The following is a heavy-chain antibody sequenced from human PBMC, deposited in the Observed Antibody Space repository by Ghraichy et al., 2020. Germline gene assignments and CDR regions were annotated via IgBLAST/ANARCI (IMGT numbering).Heavy chain of an antibody. V-gene: IGHV3-69-1*01. Sequence: GGSLRLSCVASGFTSSDYYFTWVRQAPGKGLEWISYIGSGSSKYYADSVMGRVSISRDDAKNSVFLQMDSLRGDDTAVYFCARYRPGYYYGTYVWGQGTTVTVSS. J-gene: IGHJ6*02. CDR2: IGSGSSK. CDR1: GFTSSDYY. CDR3: ARYRPGYYYGTYV.